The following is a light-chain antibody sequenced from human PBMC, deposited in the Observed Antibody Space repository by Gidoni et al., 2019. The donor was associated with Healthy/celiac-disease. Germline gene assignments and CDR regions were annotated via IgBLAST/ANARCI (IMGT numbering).Light chain of an antibody. CDR3: QQYNNWPPWT. J-gene: IGKJ1*01. V-gene: IGKV3-15*01. CDR1: QSVSSN. Sequence: IMIPQSPATLSVSPGERATLSCRASQSVSSNLAWYQQKPGQAPRLLIYGASTRATGIPARFSGSGSGTEFTLTISSLQSEDFAVYYCQQYNNWPPWTFGQGTKVEIK. CDR2: GAS.